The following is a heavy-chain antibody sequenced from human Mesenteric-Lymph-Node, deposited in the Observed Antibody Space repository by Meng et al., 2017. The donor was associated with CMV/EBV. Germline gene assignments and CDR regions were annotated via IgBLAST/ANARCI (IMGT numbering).Heavy chain of an antibody. V-gene: IGHV4-39*01. CDR2: IFFSGST. CDR3: ARRYCVGGSCHYFDN. J-gene: IGHJ4*02. CDR1: GSIGSTSYY. D-gene: IGHD2-15*01. Sequence: GSIGSTSYYWGWIRQSPGKGLEWIGSIFFSGSTYYNPSLKSRVTISVDTSKNQFSLKLSSVTAADTAVYYCARRYCVGGSCHYFDNWGQGTLVTVSS.